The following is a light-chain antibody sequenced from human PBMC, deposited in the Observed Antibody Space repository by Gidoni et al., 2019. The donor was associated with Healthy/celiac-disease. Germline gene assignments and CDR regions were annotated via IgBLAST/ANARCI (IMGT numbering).Light chain of an antibody. V-gene: IGKV1-39*01. J-gene: IGKJ2*01. Sequence: DIQMSQSPSSLSASVGDRVTITCRASQSMSSYLNWYQQKPGKAPKLLIYAASSLQSGVQSRVSGSGSGTDFTMTISSLQPEEFATYYCQQSYSTPYTYGQGTKLESK. CDR1: QSMSSY. CDR2: AAS. CDR3: QQSYSTPYT.